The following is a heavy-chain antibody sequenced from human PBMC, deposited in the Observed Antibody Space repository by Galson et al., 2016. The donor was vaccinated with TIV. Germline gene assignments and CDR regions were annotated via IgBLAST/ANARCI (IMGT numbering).Heavy chain of an antibody. CDR3: ARQYYFYSYGMDV. CDR1: GFTFSNYW. Sequence: SLRLSCAASGFTFSNYWMSWVRQAPGKGLEWVANIKQTGSEKYYVDSVKGRFTISRDNAKNSLYLQMNSLGAEDTAVYYCARQYYFYSYGMDVWGQGTAVTASS. J-gene: IGHJ6*02. CDR2: IKQTGSEK. V-gene: IGHV3-7*01.